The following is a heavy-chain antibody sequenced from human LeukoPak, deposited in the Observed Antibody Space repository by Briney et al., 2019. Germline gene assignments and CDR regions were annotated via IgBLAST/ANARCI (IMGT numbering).Heavy chain of an antibody. CDR1: GGSISTYH. CDR3: ARHLDYYGSGSYEY. CDR2: ISHSGST. J-gene: IGHJ4*02. D-gene: IGHD3-10*01. V-gene: IGHV4-59*08. Sequence: SETLSLTCAVSGGSISTYHWSWIRQPPGKGLEWIGYISHSGSTNYNPSLKSRVTISVDTSKSQFSLKLSSVTAADTAVYYCARHLDYYGSGSYEYWGQGTLVTVPS.